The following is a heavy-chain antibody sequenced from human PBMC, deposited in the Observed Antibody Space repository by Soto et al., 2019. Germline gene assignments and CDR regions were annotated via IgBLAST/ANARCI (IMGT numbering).Heavy chain of an antibody. CDR2: LSRGGGTS. D-gene: IGHD6-6*01. CDR1: GFTFSSHG. J-gene: IGHJ3*01. Sequence: EAQLLESGGDWAQPGGSLRLSCAASGFTFSSHGMSWVRQAPGKGLGWIAGLSRGGGTSYYADSVKGRFTISRDSSKNTLDLIMNSLKVEDTALYYCAKDGQYRTDGFDVWGQGTMVTVSS. CDR3: AKDGQYRTDGFDV. V-gene: IGHV3-23*01.